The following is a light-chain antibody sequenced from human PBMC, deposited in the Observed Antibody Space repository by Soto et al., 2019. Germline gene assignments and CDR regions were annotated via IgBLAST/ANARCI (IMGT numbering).Light chain of an antibody. CDR3: QQSFTSIFT. Sequence: DIQMTQSPSSLSASVGDSVTITCRASQTIYQALNWYHQKPGKAPRLLISSATALQRGVPSRFSGSGYGAEFTLIISSLLPEDFGTYYCQQSFTSIFTFVPGTKVDV. J-gene: IGKJ3*01. CDR1: QTIYQA. CDR2: SAT. V-gene: IGKV1-39*01.